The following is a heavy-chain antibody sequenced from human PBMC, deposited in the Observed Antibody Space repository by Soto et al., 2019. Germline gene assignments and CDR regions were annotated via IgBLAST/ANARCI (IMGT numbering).Heavy chain of an antibody. Sequence: QLQLQESGPGLVKPSETLSLTCTVSGGSISSSSYYWGWIRQPPGKGLEWIGSIYYSGSTYYNPSLKSRVTIAVDTSKNQCSLKLSSVTAADTAVYYCAGQGYSSGGDELDYWGQGTLVTVSS. CDR2: IYYSGST. J-gene: IGHJ4*02. CDR3: AGQGYSSGGDELDY. V-gene: IGHV4-39*01. CDR1: GGSISSSSYY. D-gene: IGHD6-19*01.